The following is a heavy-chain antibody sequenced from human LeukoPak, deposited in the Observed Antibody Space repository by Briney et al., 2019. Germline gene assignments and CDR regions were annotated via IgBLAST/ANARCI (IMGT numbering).Heavy chain of an antibody. J-gene: IGHJ6*03. V-gene: IGHV3-11*04. CDR3: AGRWLQHRANYYSMDV. Sequence: GGSLRLSCATSGFTFSDYCMSWIRQSPGKGLEWVSYIDGSASTIYYADSVKGRFTISRDNAKNSLYLQMNSLRDEDTAVYYCAGRWLQHRANYYSMDVWGKGTTVIVSS. D-gene: IGHD5-24*01. CDR1: GFTFSDYC. CDR2: IDGSASTI.